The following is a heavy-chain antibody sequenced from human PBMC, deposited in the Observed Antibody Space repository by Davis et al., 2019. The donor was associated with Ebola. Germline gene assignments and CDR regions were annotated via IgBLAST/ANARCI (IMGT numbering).Heavy chain of an antibody. CDR3: AREMGGDRYDY. D-gene: IGHD2-21*02. CDR1: GFTFSSYG. CDR2: IWYDGSSK. Sequence: GGSLRLSCAASGFTFSSYGMHWVRQAPGKGLEWVAVIWYDGSSKYYADSVKGRFTISRDNSKNTLYLQMNSLRAEDTAVYYCAREMGGDRYDYWGQGTLVTVSS. V-gene: IGHV3-33*08. J-gene: IGHJ4*02.